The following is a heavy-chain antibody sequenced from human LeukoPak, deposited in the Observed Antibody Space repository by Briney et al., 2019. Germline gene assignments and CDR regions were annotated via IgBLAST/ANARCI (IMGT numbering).Heavy chain of an antibody. CDR2: IYYSGST. D-gene: IGHD2-15*01. Sequence: PSETLSLTCTVSGGSISSYYWSWIRQPPGKGLEWLGYIYYSGSTNYNPSLKSRVTISVDTSKNQFSLKLSSVTAADTAVYYRARARSGYCSGGSCYKSYYYYYGMDVWGQGTTVTVSS. J-gene: IGHJ6*02. CDR3: ARARSGYCSGGSCYKSYYYYYGMDV. V-gene: IGHV4-59*01. CDR1: GGSISSYY.